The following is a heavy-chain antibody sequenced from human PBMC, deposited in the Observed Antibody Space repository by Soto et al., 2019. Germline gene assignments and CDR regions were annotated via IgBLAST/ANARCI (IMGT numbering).Heavy chain of an antibody. Sequence: QVQLQESGPGLVKPSQTLSLTCTVSGGSTSSDNYWSWIRQPPGKGLEWIGHICYSGNTDYNPSLKSRLAISIDTSKNQFSLKLSSVNAEDTAVYFCARERGESSDGLYYFESWGQGSMVTVSS. CDR1: GGSTSSDNY. J-gene: IGHJ4*02. D-gene: IGHD6-6*01. V-gene: IGHV4-30-4*01. CDR3: ARERGESSDGLYYFES. CDR2: ICYSGNT.